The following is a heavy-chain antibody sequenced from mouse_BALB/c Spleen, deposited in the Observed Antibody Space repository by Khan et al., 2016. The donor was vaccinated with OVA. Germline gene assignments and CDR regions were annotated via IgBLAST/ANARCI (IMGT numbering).Heavy chain of an antibody. D-gene: IGHD2-14*01. CDR3: LRDGTYHRSDGWFAY. CDR1: GYTFTSYT. V-gene: IGHV1-4*01. CDR2: INPSNDYT. Sequence: QVQLQQSGAELARPGASVKMSCKASGYTFTSYTMHWVKQRPGQGLEWIGYINPSNDYTNYNQNFKDKATLIVDKSSSTAYMQLSSLTSEDSSVSYCLRDGTYHRSDGWFAYWGQGTLVTVSA. J-gene: IGHJ3*01.